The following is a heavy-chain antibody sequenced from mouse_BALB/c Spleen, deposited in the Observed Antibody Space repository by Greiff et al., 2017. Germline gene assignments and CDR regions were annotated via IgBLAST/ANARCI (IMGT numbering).Heavy chain of an antibody. CDR2: INPSSGYT. CDR3: ARGDGYSYYAMDY. Sequence: QVQLQQSGAELARPGASVKMSCKASGYTFTSYTMHWVKQRPGQGLEWIGYINPSSGYTNYNQKFKDKATLTADKSSSTAYMQLSSLTSEDSAVYYCARGDGYSYYAMDYWGQGTSVTVSS. J-gene: IGHJ4*01. V-gene: IGHV1-4*01. CDR1: GYTFTSYT. D-gene: IGHD2-3*01.